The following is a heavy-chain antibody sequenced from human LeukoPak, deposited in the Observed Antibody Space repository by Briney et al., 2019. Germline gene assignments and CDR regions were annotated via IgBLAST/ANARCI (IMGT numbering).Heavy chain of an antibody. CDR2: IIPIFGTA. CDR3: ASPQNGYSYGYY. D-gene: IGHD5-18*01. J-gene: IGHJ4*02. V-gene: IGHV1-69*05. Sequence: SVKVSCKASGGTFISYAISWVRQAPGQGLEWMGRIIPIFGTANYAQKFQGRVTITTDESTSTAYMELSSLRSEDTAVYYCASPQNGYSYGYYWGQGTLVTVSS. CDR1: GGTFISYA.